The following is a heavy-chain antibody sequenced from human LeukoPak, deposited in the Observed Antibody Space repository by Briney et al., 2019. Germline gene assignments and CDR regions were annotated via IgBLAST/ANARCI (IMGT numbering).Heavy chain of an antibody. D-gene: IGHD2-15*01. CDR3: ARLQYCSGGSCYSTKGYFDY. J-gene: IGHJ4*02. Sequence: SETLSLTCIVSGGSISTSAYYWGWIRQPPGEGLQWIGSIYYSGNTYYNSSLKSRVTISVDTSTSQFSLRLSSVTAADTAVYYCARLQYCSGGSCYSTKGYFDYWGQGTLVTVSS. CDR2: IYYSGNT. CDR1: GGSISTSAYY. V-gene: IGHV4-39*01.